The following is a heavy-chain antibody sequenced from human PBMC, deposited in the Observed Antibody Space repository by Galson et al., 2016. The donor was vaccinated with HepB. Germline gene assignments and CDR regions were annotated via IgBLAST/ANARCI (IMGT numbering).Heavy chain of an antibody. Sequence: SLRLSCAASGLTFSSYAMNWVRQGPGKGLEWVSGVSGSGGSTFYADSVRGRFTISRDNSKNTLYMQMNSLRVEDTDVYYCAKVGFTVKAFYYSGMDVWGQGTTVTVSS. CDR3: AKVGFTVKAFYYSGMDV. CDR1: GLTFSSYA. J-gene: IGHJ6*02. D-gene: IGHD3-10*01. V-gene: IGHV3-23*01. CDR2: VSGSGGST.